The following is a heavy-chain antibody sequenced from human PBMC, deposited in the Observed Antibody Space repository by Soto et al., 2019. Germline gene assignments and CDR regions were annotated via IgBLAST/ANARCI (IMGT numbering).Heavy chain of an antibody. J-gene: IGHJ6*02. Sequence: PSETLSLTCHVSGGSISSYYWSWIRQPPGKGLEWIGYIYYSGSTNYNPSLKSRVAISVDTSKNQFSLKLSSVTAADTAVYYCARYKSNYYYGMDVWGQGTTVTVSS. CDR2: IYYSGST. V-gene: IGHV4-59*01. CDR1: GGSISSYY. CDR3: ARYKSNYYYGMDV. D-gene: IGHD1-20*01.